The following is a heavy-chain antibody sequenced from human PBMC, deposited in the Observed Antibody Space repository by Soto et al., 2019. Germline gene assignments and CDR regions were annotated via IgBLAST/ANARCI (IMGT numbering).Heavy chain of an antibody. Sequence: PSETLSLTCVVYGGSFRNYYWIWVRQPPGKGLEWIGEVNHSGDATYNPSLQSRITISLDTSNSQFSLKLTSVTAADTAMYFCARAEGFPRYWFDTCGQGTLVTVSS. CDR1: GGSFRNYY. V-gene: IGHV4-34*01. CDR3: ARAEGFPRYWFDT. CDR2: VNHSGDA. D-gene: IGHD3-10*01. J-gene: IGHJ5*02.